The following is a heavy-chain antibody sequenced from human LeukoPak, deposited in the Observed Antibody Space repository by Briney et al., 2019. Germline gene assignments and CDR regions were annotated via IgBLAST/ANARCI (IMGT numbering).Heavy chain of an antibody. CDR2: VNPVNGVT. CDR1: GYTFTNYY. CDR3: AITWGSNAFDI. D-gene: IGHD7-27*01. V-gene: IGHV1-2*05. J-gene: IGHJ3*02. Sequence: ASVKVSCKASGYTFTNYYIHWVRQAPGQGLEWLGRVNPVNGVTNYAQKFQGRVTMTRDTSITTAYMELSRLRSDDTGVHNCAITWGSNAFDIWGQGTLVTVSS.